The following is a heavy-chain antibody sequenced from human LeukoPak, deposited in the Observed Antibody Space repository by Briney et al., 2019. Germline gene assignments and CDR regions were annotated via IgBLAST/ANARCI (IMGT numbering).Heavy chain of an antibody. CDR1: GYTFTSYD. CDR3: ARDPALGTPLGY. J-gene: IGHJ4*02. Sequence: ASVKVSCKATGYTFTSYDINWVRQASGQGLEWMGWMNPNSGNTGYAQKFQGRVTMTRNTSISTAYMELSSLRSEDTAVYYCARDPALGTPLGYWGQGTLVTVSS. CDR2: MNPNSGNT. V-gene: IGHV1-8*01. D-gene: IGHD7-27*01.